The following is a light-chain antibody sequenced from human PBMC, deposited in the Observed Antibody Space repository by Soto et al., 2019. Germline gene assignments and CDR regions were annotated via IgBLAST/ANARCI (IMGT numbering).Light chain of an antibody. CDR3: QQYNNWPPGT. V-gene: IGKV3-15*01. J-gene: IGKJ1*01. CDR2: GAS. Sequence: EIVMTQSPATLSVSPGERATLSCRASQSVYSNLAWYRQKPGQAPRLLIYGASTRATGIPARLSGSGSGTEFTLTISSLESEDSAVYYCQQYNNWPPGTFGQGTKVDIK. CDR1: QSVYSN.